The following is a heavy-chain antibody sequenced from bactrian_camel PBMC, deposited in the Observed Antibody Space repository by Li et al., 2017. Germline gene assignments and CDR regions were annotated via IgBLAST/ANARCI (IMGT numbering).Heavy chain of an antibody. CDR2: INSGGGST. Sequence: VQLVESGGDLVQPGGSLRLSCAASGFTFSTYAMSWVRQAPGKGLEWISTINSGGGSTYYADSVKGRFAISRDSAENTLYLQMNNLKTEDPAMYYCAKHGGWYGLWKWEYDYWGQGTQVTVS. D-gene: IGHD6*01. CDR3: AKHGGWYGLWKWEYDY. CDR1: GFTFSTYA. J-gene: IGHJ4*01. V-gene: IGHV3S31*01.